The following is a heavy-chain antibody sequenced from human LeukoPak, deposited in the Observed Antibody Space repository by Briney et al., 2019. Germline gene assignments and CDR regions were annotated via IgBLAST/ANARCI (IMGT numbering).Heavy chain of an antibody. CDR2: INPNSGGT. Sequence: ASVKVSCKASGYTFTGYYMHWVRQAPGQGLEWMGWINPNSGGTNYAQKFQGRVAMTRDTSISTAYMELSRLRSDDTAVYYCARSRTGSGFLFDYWGQGTLVTVSS. CDR3: ARSRTGSGFLFDY. CDR1: GYTFTGYY. J-gene: IGHJ4*02. V-gene: IGHV1-2*02. D-gene: IGHD3-10*01.